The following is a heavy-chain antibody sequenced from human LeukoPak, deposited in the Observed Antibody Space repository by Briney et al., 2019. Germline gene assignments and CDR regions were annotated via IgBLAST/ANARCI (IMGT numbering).Heavy chain of an antibody. D-gene: IGHD5-24*01. CDR1: GGSINSHY. V-gene: IGHV4-59*11. Sequence: KTSETLSLTCTVSGGSINSHYWSWLRQPPGEGPGWIGYIYYSGNTNYNPSLKSRVTISIDTSKKQFSLRLSSVTAADTAVYYCVRGSGRDGYTIAARGKGTLVTVSS. CDR3: VRGSGRDGYTIAA. J-gene: IGHJ4*02. CDR2: IYYSGNT.